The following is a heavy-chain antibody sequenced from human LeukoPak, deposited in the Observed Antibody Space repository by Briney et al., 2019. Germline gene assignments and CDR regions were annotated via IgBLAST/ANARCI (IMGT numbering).Heavy chain of an antibody. V-gene: IGHV1-46*01. D-gene: IGHD5-12*01. CDR1: GYTFTSYY. Sequence: ASVKVSCKASGYTFTSYYMHWVRQAPGQGLEWMGIINPSGGNTSYAQKFQGRVTMTRDTSTSTVYMELSSLRSEDTAVYYCARGLSKNWDGWLRLNWFDPWGQGTLVTVSS. CDR3: ARGLSKNWDGWLRLNWFDP. J-gene: IGHJ5*02. CDR2: INPSGGNT.